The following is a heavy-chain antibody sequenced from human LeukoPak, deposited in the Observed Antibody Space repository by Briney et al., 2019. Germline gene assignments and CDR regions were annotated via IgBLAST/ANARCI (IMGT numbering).Heavy chain of an antibody. CDR3: ARFQSLFDY. D-gene: IGHD2-21*01. CDR2: ISNSGSTI. Sequence: GGSLRLSCAASGFAFSNHEMNWVRQAPGTVLEWVSYISNSGSTIYYADSVKGRFTISRDNAKNSLYLQLNSLRAEDTAVYYCARFQSLFDYWGQGTLVTVSS. V-gene: IGHV3-48*03. J-gene: IGHJ4*02. CDR1: GFAFSNHE.